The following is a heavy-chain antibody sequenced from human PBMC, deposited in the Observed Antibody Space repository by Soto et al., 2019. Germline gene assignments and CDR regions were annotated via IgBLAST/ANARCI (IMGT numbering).Heavy chain of an antibody. V-gene: IGHV3-30*18. D-gene: IGHD3-22*01. Sequence: PGGSLRLSCAASGFTFISYDMHWVRQAPGKGLEWVAVISYDGSNKYYADSVKGRFTISRDNSKNTLYLQMNSLRAEDTAVYYCAKDYYDSSGPVIYWGQGTLVTVSS. CDR2: ISYDGSNK. CDR1: GFTFISYD. CDR3: AKDYYDSSGPVIY. J-gene: IGHJ4*02.